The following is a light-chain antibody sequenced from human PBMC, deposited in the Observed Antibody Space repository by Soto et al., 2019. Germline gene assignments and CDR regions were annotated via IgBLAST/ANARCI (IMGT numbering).Light chain of an antibody. Sequence: QSALTQPASVSGSPGQSITFSCTGTSSDVGSYNLVSWYQQHPGKAPKRMIYEGSKRPSGVSNRFSGSKSGNTASLTISGLQAEDAADYYCCSYAGSSTLVFGGGTKLPVL. V-gene: IGLV2-23*01. J-gene: IGLJ3*02. CDR2: EGS. CDR3: CSYAGSSTLV. CDR1: SSDVGSYNL.